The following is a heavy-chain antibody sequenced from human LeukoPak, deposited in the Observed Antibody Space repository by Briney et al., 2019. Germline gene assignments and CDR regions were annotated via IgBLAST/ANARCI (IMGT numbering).Heavy chain of an antibody. CDR1: GFTFSSYG. J-gene: IGHJ4*02. CDR3: AKDSNYDSSGSPGTLFDY. V-gene: IGHV3-30*18. Sequence: GGSLRLSCAASGFTFSSYGMHWVRQAPGMGLEWVAVISYDGSNKYYADSVKGRFTISRDNSKNTLYLQMNSLRAEDTAVYYCAKDSNYDSSGSPGTLFDYWGQGTLVTVSS. D-gene: IGHD3-22*01. CDR2: ISYDGSNK.